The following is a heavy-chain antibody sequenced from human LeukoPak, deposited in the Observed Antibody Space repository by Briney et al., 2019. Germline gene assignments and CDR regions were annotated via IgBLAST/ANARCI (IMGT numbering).Heavy chain of an antibody. D-gene: IGHD6-19*01. V-gene: IGHV1-2*02. CDR1: GYTFSDHYAPHY. CDR3: ARDSSGWRSDFDY. J-gene: IGHJ4*02. Sequence: GASVKVSCKASGYTFSDHYAPHYMHWVRQAPGQGLEWMGWINPNTGGTNYARNFQGRVTMTRDTSLSTVYMELSRLRSDDTAVYYCARDSSGWRSDFDYWGQGTLVTVSS. CDR2: INPNTGGT.